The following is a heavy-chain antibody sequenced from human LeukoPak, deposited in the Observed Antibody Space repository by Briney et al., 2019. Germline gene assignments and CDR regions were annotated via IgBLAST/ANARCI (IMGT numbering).Heavy chain of an antibody. J-gene: IGHJ4*02. CDR3: ARFSRRSIDY. D-gene: IGHD3-10*01. CDR1: GGSFSGYY. V-gene: IGHV4-34*01. CDR2: INHSGST. Sequence: SETLSLTCAVYGGSFSGYYWSWIRQPPGKGLEWIGEINHSGSTNYDPSLKSRVTISVDTSKNQFSLKLSSVTAADTAVYYCARFSRRSIDYWGQGTLVTVSS.